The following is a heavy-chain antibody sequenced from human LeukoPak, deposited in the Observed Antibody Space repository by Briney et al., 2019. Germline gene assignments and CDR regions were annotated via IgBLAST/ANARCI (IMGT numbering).Heavy chain of an antibody. D-gene: IGHD1-14*01. Sequence: GGSLRLSCAASGFTFDDYAMHWVRQAPGKGLEWVSLITGDGANTYYADSVKGRFTISRDNSKNSLYLQMNSLRSEDTALYYCARTGNFDYWGQGTLVTVSS. V-gene: IGHV3-43*02. CDR2: ITGDGANT. J-gene: IGHJ4*02. CDR1: GFTFDDYA. CDR3: ARTGNFDY.